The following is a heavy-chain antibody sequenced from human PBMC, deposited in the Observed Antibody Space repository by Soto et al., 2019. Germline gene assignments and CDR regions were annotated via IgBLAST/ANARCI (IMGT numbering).Heavy chain of an antibody. CDR2: IYSGGST. CDR3: ARGEGWLRVGVYYMDV. V-gene: IGHV3-53*04. J-gene: IGHJ6*03. CDR1: GIAVSSTY. Sequence: EVQLVESGGGLVQPGGSLRLSWAASGIAVSSTYMNWVRQAPGKGLEWISVIYSGGSTYYADSVKRRFTISRHNSENTLYLQMNSLGGEDTAVYYCARGEGWLRVGVYYMDVWGKGPRVTVFS. D-gene: IGHD5-12*01.